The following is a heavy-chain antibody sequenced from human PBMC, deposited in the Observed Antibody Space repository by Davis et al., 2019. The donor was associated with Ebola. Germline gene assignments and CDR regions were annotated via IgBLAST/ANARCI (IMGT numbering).Heavy chain of an antibody. CDR2: ISTGGGPT. D-gene: IGHD2/OR15-2a*01. V-gene: IGHV3-23*01. CDR1: GFTLMNHG. J-gene: IGHJ4*02. Sequence: GESLKISCAASGFTLMNHGVSWVRQAPGKGLEWVSHISTGGGPTYGDSVRGRFTISRDISNSTLYLQMNSLRVEDTAVYYCARGQNVFRHWGQGTPVTVSS. CDR3: ARGQNVFRH.